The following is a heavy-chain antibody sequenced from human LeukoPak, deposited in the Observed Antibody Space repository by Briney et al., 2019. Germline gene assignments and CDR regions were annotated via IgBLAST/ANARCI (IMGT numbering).Heavy chain of an antibody. J-gene: IGHJ4*02. CDR1: GFTFRNYW. CDR2: IKQDGSDR. CDR3: ARTSSDSSGWGTFDY. Sequence: GGSLRLSCAASGFTFRNYWMSWVRQAPGTGLEWVANIKQDGSDRNYVASVRGRFTISRDNAESSLYLQMNTLRAEDTAVYYCARTSSDSSGWGTFDYWGQGTLVTVSS. D-gene: IGHD6-19*01. V-gene: IGHV3-7*03.